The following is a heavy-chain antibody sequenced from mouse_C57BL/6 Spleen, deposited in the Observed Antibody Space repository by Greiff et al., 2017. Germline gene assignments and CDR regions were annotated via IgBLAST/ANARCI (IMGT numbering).Heavy chain of an antibody. CDR1: GFSLTSYG. J-gene: IGHJ4*01. D-gene: IGHD2-5*01. CDR2: IWRGGST. CDR3: ATAYYSNHYAMDY. Sequence: VQLQQSGPGLVQPSQSLSITCTVSGFSLTSYGVHWVRQSPGKGLEWLGVIWRGGSTDYNAAFMSRLSITKDNSKSQVFFKMNSLQADDTAIYYCATAYYSNHYAMDYWGQGTSVTVSS. V-gene: IGHV2-5*01.